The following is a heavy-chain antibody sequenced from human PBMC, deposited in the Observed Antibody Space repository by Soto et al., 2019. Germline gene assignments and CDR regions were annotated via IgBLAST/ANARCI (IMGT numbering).Heavy chain of an antibody. CDR1: GGTFSSYA. Sequence: SVKVSCKASGGTFSSYAISWVRQAPGQGLEWMGGIIPIFGTANYAQKFQGRVTITADESTSTAYMELSSLRSEDTAVYYCARSFRSNSAYYYGMDVWGQGTTVTVSS. CDR3: ARSFRSNSAYYYGMDV. CDR2: IIPIFGTA. V-gene: IGHV1-69*13. J-gene: IGHJ6*02. D-gene: IGHD4-4*01.